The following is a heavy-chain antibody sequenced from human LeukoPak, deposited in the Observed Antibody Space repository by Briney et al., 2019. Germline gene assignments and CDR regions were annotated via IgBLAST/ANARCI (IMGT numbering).Heavy chain of an antibody. J-gene: IGHJ4*02. CDR2: IRYDGSNK. V-gene: IGHV3-30*02. CDR3: AKDISGYDRDPDY. CDR1: GFTFSSYG. D-gene: IGHD5-12*01. Sequence: GGSLRLSCAASGFTFSSYGMHWVRQAPGKGLEWVAFIRYDGSNKYYADSVKGRSTISRDNSKNTLYLQMNSLRAEDTAVYYCAKDISGYDRDPDYWGQGTLVTVSS.